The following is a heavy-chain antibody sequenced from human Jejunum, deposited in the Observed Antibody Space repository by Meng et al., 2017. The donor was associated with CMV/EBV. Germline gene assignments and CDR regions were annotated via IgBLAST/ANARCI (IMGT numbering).Heavy chain of an antibody. J-gene: IGHJ5*02. D-gene: IGHD2-2*02. Sequence: GRLVQSGAEVKKLGSSVKVSCKASGGSFSSSPRSWVRQAPGQGLEWMGGIIPIFGTPNYAQKFQGRVTITADDSTSTAYMELSSLRSDDTAVYYCARGGLGYCSSTSCYRWFDPWGQGTLVTVSS. CDR1: GGSFSSSP. V-gene: IGHV1-69*12. CDR2: IIPIFGTP. CDR3: ARGGLGYCSSTSCYRWFDP.